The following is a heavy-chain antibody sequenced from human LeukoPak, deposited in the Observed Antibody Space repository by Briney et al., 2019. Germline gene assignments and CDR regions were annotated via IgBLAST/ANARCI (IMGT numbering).Heavy chain of an antibody. Sequence: GGSLRLSSAASEFTFSSYAMSWVRQAPGKGLEWVSTISGSGGSTYYAESVKGRFTISRDNNKNTLYLQMNSLRADDTAVYYCAKAAQVAGRPNLGGHFDYWGQGTLVIVSS. CDR1: EFTFSSYA. CDR3: AKAAQVAGRPNLGGHFDY. CDR2: ISGSGGST. J-gene: IGHJ4*02. D-gene: IGHD6-6*01. V-gene: IGHV3-23*01.